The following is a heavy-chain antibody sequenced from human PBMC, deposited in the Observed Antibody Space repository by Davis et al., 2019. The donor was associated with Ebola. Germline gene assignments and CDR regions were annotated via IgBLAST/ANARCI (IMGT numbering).Heavy chain of an antibody. Sequence: MPSETLSLTCAVSGGSISDNWWSWVRQPPGEGLEWIGEIYRSGSTNYNPSLKSRVTISVDTSKNQFSLKLSSVTAADTAVYYCARGAYYYDSSGYYYWGQGTMVTVSS. D-gene: IGHD3-22*01. V-gene: IGHV4-4*02. CDR3: ARGAYYYDSSGYYY. CDR1: GGSISDNW. CDR2: IYRSGST. J-gene: IGHJ3*01.